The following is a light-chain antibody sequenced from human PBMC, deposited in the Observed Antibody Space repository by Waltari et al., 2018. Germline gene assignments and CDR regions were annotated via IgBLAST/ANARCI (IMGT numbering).Light chain of an antibody. V-gene: IGLV1-47*01. CDR3: AAWDDSLSGGV. CDR1: SSHIGSTY. J-gene: IGLJ3*02. CDR2: RNN. Sequence: QSVLTQPPSASGTPGQRVPIHCSGSSSHIGSTYVYWYQQLPGTAPKLLIYRNNQRPSGVPDRFSGSKSGTSASLAISGLRSEDEADYYCAAWDDSLSGGVFGGGTKLTVL.